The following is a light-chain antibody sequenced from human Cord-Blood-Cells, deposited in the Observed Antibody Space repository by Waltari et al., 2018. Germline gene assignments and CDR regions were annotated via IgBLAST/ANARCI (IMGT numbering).Light chain of an antibody. CDR3: QSYDSSLSGWV. V-gene: IGLV1-40*01. Sequence: QSVLTQPPSVSGAPGQRGTISCTGSSSNIGAGYDVHWYQQLPGTAPKLLIYGNSNRPSGFPDRFSGSKSGTSASLAITGLQAEDEADYYCQSYDSSLSGWVFGGGTKLTVL. CDR2: GNS. J-gene: IGLJ3*02. CDR1: SSNIGAGYD.